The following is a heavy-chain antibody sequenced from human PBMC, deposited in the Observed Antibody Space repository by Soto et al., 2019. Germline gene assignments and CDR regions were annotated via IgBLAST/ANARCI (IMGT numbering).Heavy chain of an antibody. CDR1: GGSISSGGYY. CDR3: ARGDYDSSGLDY. CDR2: IYYSGST. Sequence: QVQLQESGPGLVKPSQTLSLTCTVSGGSISSGGYYWSWIRQHPGKGLEWIGYIYYSGSTYYNPFLKGRGTISVDTAKNQFYLKLSSVTAADTAVYYCARGDYDSSGLDYWGQGTLVTVSS. V-gene: IGHV4-31*03. J-gene: IGHJ4*02. D-gene: IGHD3-22*01.